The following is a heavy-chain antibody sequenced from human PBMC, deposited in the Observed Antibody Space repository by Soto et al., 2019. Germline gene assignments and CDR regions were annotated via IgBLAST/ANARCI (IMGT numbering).Heavy chain of an antibody. CDR2: ISGSGGTT. CDR3: AKIANGWFSAFDI. Sequence: EVQLLESGGGLVQPGGSLRLSCAASGFTFSSYAMSWVRQAPGKGLEWVSAISGSGGTTYYADSVKGRFTFSRDNSKHTLSLQMNSLRAEDTAVYYCAKIANGWFSAFDIWGQGTMVTVSS. J-gene: IGHJ3*02. D-gene: IGHD6-19*01. CDR1: GFTFSSYA. V-gene: IGHV3-23*01.